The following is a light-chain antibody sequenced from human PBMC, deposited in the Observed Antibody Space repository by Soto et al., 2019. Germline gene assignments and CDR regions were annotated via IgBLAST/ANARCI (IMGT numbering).Light chain of an antibody. J-gene: IGLJ2*01. Sequence: QSALTQPPSASGSPGQSVTISCTGTSSDDGGYNYVSWYQQHPGKAPKLMIYEVSKRPSGVPDRFSGSKSGNTASLTVSGLQAEDEAEYYCSSYAGSNKLVVFGGGTQLTVL. V-gene: IGLV2-8*01. CDR3: SSYAGSNKLVV. CDR2: EVS. CDR1: SSDDGGYNY.